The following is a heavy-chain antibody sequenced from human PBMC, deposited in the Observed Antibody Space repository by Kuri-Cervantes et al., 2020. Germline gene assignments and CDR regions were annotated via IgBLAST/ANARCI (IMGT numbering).Heavy chain of an antibody. Sequence: LSLTCAASGFTFSSYTMNWVRQAPGKGLGWVSSISTSGSYIYFADSVKGRFTISRDNAQNSLDLHMNSLRVEDTAVYYCAKDRVPWGVTTNDYWGQGTLVTVSS. CDR3: AKDRVPWGVTTNDY. V-gene: IGHV3-21*04. J-gene: IGHJ4*02. CDR1: GFTFSSYT. CDR2: ISTSGSYI. D-gene: IGHD4-17*01.